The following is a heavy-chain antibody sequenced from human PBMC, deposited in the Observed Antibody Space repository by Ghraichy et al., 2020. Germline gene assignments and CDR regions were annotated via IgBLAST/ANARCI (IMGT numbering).Heavy chain of an antibody. CDR2: ISGSGGTT. V-gene: IGHV3-23*01. Sequence: GGSLRLSCAASGFTFSSYGMSWVRQAPGKGLEWVSTISGSGGTTYYADSVKGRFTISRDNSKNTLYLQMNSLRAEDTALYFCAKCTKWELLSQGEVGADDHWGQGTLVTASS. J-gene: IGHJ4*02. CDR1: GFTFSSYG. CDR3: AKCTKWELLSQGEVGADDH. D-gene: IGHD1-26*01.